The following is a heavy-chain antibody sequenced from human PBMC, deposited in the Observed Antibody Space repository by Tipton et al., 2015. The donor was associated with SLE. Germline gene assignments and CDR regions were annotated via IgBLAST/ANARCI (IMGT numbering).Heavy chain of an antibody. V-gene: IGHV4-59*11. CDR3: ARCDTGFDY. J-gene: IGHJ4*02. CDR2: IYYSGST. CDR1: GASISSLY. Sequence: TLSLTCTVSGASISSLYWSWIRQPPGKGLEWIGSIYYSGSTYYNPSLKSRVTISVDTSKNQFSLKLSSVTAADTAVYYCARCDTGFDYWGQGTLVTVSS. D-gene: IGHD2-21*02.